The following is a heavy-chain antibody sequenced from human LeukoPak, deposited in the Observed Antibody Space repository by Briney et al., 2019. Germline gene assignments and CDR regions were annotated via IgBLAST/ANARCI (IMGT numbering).Heavy chain of an antibody. J-gene: IGHJ4*02. CDR2: IYSGGST. CDR1: GLTVSSNY. V-gene: IGHV3-53*01. Sequence: PGGSLRLSCAAAGLTVSSNYMSSVRQARGKGLEWVSVIYSGGSTYYADSVKGRFTISRDNSKNTLYLQMNSLRAEDTAVYYCARADWGVKRQYWGQGTLVTVSS. CDR3: ARADWGVKRQY. D-gene: IGHD3/OR15-3a*01.